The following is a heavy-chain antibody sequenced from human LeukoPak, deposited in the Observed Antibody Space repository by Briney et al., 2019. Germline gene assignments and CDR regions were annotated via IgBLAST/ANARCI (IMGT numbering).Heavy chain of an antibody. V-gene: IGHV3-64*02. CDR3: ARDSFYTGYDRGFGY. D-gene: IGHD5-12*01. Sequence: GGSLRLSCTASGFTLSNFAMHWVRQSPDKGLQYVSAISTNGSRTFYADSVRGRFIISRDNSKNTLYLQMGSLRGEDTAVYYCARDSFYTGYDRGFGYWGQGTLVTVSS. J-gene: IGHJ4*02. CDR1: GFTLSNFA. CDR2: ISTNGSRT.